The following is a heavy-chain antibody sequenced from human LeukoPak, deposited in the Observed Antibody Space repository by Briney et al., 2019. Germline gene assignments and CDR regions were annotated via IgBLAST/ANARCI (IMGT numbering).Heavy chain of an antibody. CDR2: IYHSGST. CDR3: ARTPSITIFGVVIMPTQFDY. D-gene: IGHD3-3*01. J-gene: IGHJ4*02. Sequence: SETLSLTCAVSGYSISSGYYWGWIRRPPGKGLEWIGSIYHSGSTYYNPPLKSRVTISVDTSKNQFSLKLSSATAADTAVYYCARTPSITIFGVVIMPTQFDYWGQGTLVTVSS. V-gene: IGHV4-38-2*01. CDR1: GYSISSGYY.